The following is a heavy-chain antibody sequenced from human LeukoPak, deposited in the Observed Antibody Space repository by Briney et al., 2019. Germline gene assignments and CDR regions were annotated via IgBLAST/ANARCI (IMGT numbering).Heavy chain of an antibody. Sequence: GGSLRLSCAASGFPFNMVWMHWVRQAPGKGLVWVARITSDGSVTTYADSVRGRFTISRDNAKNTLYLQMNSLSAEDTAAYYCTGDSSVAFGSGRVSWFDPWGQGTLVTVSS. J-gene: IGHJ5*02. D-gene: IGHD3-10*01. CDR1: GFPFNMVW. V-gene: IGHV3-74*01. CDR2: ITSDGSVT. CDR3: TGDSSVAFGSGRVSWFDP.